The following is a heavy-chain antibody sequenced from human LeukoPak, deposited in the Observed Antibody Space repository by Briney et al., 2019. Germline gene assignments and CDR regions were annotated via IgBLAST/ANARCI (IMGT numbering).Heavy chain of an antibody. D-gene: IGHD3-10*01. J-gene: IGHJ3*02. V-gene: IGHV4-59*01. Sequence: PSETLSLTCTVSSGSISTYYWSWIRQPPGKGLEWIGYIYYTGSTNYNPSLRSRVTMSVHTSKNQFSLKLRSVTAADTAVYYCARGGSGISNAFDIWGQGTMVTVSS. CDR2: IYYTGST. CDR3: ARGGSGISNAFDI. CDR1: SGSISTYY.